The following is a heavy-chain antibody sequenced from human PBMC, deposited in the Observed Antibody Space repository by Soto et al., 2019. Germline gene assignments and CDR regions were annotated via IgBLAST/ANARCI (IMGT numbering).Heavy chain of an antibody. D-gene: IGHD3-10*01. CDR3: ARHEWSVAGSGSYIYYGMDV. CDR1: GNSFTSYS. Sequence: PXDSLKVSGQCSGNSFTSYSSGLVLQVPGKGLEWMGIIYPGDSDTRYSPSFQGQVTISADKSISTAYLQWSSLKASDTAMYYCARHEWSVAGSGSYIYYGMDVCGQGTTVTVSS. CDR2: IYPGDSDT. J-gene: IGHJ6*02. V-gene: IGHV5-51*01.